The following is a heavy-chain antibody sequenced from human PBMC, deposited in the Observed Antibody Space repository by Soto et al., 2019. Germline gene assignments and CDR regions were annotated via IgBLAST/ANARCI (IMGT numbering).Heavy chain of an antibody. V-gene: IGHV3-33*01. Sequence: GGSLRLSCAASGFTFTSFGMHWVRQAPGKGLEWVAVIWYDGSNKHYADSVKGRFTISRDNTKNTLYLQMSSLRADDTAVYYCARVQPGSNYGYYYYAMDVWGQGTPVTVYS. CDR2: IWYDGSNK. CDR1: GFTFTSFG. J-gene: IGHJ6*02. D-gene: IGHD4-4*01. CDR3: ARVQPGSNYGYYYYAMDV.